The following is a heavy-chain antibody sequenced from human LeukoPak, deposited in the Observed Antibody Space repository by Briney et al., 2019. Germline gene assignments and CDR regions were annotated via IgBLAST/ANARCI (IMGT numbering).Heavy chain of an antibody. J-gene: IGHJ4*02. Sequence: ASVTVSCKASGYTFPSYFMHWVRQAPGQGLEWMGIINPTGGSTTYAQKFQGRVTMTRDTSTSTVYMELSSLRSDDTAVYYCARTAARRFDYWGQGTLVTVSS. D-gene: IGHD6-6*01. V-gene: IGHV1-46*01. CDR1: GYTFPSYF. CDR2: INPTGGST. CDR3: ARTAARRFDY.